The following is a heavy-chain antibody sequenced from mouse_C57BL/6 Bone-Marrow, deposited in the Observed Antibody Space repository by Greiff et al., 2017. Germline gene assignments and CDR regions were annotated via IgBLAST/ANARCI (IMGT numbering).Heavy chain of an antibody. D-gene: IGHD2-1*01. CDR2: IYPGSGST. CDR1: GYTFTSYW. Sequence: QVQLQQSGAELVQPGASVKMSCKASGYTFTSYWITWVKQRPGQGLEWIGDIYPGSGSTNYNEKFKSKATRTVDTSSSTAYMQLSSLTSEDSAVYYCARGVTTSPFYAMDYWGQGTSVTVSS. V-gene: IGHV1-55*01. J-gene: IGHJ4*01. CDR3: ARGVTTSPFYAMDY.